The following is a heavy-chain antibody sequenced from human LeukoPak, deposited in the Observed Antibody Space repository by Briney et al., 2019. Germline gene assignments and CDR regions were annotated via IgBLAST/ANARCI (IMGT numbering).Heavy chain of an antibody. J-gene: IGHJ6*02. Sequence: GESLKISCQASGYSFTDYWIGWVRQVPGKGLEWMGIIYLVDSDIRYNPSFQGQVTISADKSISTAYLQWSSLKASDTAMYYCARHPDIVVVPAAIPANGMDVWGQGTTVTVSS. D-gene: IGHD2-2*02. CDR1: GYSFTDYW. V-gene: IGHV5-51*01. CDR2: IYLVDSDI. CDR3: ARHPDIVVVPAAIPANGMDV.